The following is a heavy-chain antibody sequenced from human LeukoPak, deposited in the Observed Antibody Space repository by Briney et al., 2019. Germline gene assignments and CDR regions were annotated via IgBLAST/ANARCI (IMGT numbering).Heavy chain of an antibody. V-gene: IGHV4-31*03. CDR2: IFYSGTT. Sequence: PSQTLSLTCTVSGGSFSSGGYYWSWIGQHPGKGLEWIGYIFYSGTTYYNPSLKSRVTISVDASKNQFSLRLSSVTAADTAVYYCARDLGGLGKIDQWGQGTLVTVSS. J-gene: IGHJ4*02. D-gene: IGHD7-27*01. CDR1: GGSFSSGGYY. CDR3: ARDLGGLGKIDQ.